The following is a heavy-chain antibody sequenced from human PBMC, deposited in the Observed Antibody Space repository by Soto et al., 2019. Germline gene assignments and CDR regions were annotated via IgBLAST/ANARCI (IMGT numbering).Heavy chain of an antibody. D-gene: IGHD6-19*01. CDR3: AKTYVGWANFPFGS. Sequence: GGSLRLSCAASGFTFDDYAMHWVRQAPGRGLEWVSGISWNSGPIGYADSVKGRFTISRDNAKNSLYLQMNSLRAEDTAVYYCAKTYVGWANFPFGSWGQGVLVTVSS. J-gene: IGHJ4*02. CDR1: GFTFDDYA. CDR2: ISWNSGPI. V-gene: IGHV3-9*01.